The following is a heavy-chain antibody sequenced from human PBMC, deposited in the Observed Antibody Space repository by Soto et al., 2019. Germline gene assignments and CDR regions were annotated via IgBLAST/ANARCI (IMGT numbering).Heavy chain of an antibody. D-gene: IGHD4-17*01. CDR3: ARDRTVTKFNY. V-gene: IGHV4-31*03. J-gene: IGHJ4*02. CDR1: GGSISSGGYY. Sequence: SETLSLTCTVSGGSISSGGYYWSWIRQHPGKGLEWIGYIYYSGSTYYNPSLKSRVTISVDTSKNQFSLKLSSVTAADTAVYYCARDRTVTKFNYWGQGTLVTVSS. CDR2: IYYSGST.